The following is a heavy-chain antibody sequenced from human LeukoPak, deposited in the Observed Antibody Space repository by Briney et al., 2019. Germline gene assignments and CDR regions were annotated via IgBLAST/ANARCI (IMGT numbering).Heavy chain of an antibody. CDR1: GGSISSGDYY. J-gene: IGHJ6*02. CDR3: ARGGPLYYYYGMDV. CDR2: IYYSGST. V-gene: IGHV4-30-4*01. Sequence: PSETLSLTCTVSGGSISSGDYYWSWIRQPPGKGLEWIGYIYYSGSTYYNPSLKSRVTISVDRSKNQFSLKLSSVTAADTAVYYCARGGPLYYYYGMDVWGQGTTVTVSS.